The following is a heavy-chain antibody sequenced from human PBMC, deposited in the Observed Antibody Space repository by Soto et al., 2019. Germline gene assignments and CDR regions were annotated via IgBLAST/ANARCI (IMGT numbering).Heavy chain of an antibody. J-gene: IGHJ4*02. CDR1: GDSIINEIYY. V-gene: IGHV4-31*03. D-gene: IGHD2-21*02. CDR3: VRGADRYKCGF. CDR2: VHYSGTI. Sequence: QVQVHESGPGLVKRSQTLCLTCTVSGDSIINEIYYWTWIRRHPGKGLEWIGHVHYSGTIYYNPSLTSRVTMSVDTSKNQVSLELSSVTVADTAVYYCVRGADRYKCGFWGQGTLVTVSS.